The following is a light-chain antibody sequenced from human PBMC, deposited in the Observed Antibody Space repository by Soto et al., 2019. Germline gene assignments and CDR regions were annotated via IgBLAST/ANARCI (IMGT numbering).Light chain of an antibody. CDR1: QSVSSSY. CDR2: GAS. J-gene: IGKJ1*01. Sequence: EIVLTQSPGTLSLSPGERATLSCRASQSVSSSYLAWYQQKPGQAPRLLIYGASSRATGIQDRFSCSGSGTDFTLTISRLEPEDFAVYYCQQYGSSPTWTFGQGTKVEIK. V-gene: IGKV3-20*01. CDR3: QQYGSSPTWT.